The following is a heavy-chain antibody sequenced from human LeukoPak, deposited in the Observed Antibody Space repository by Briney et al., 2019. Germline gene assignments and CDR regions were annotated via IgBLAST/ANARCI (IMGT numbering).Heavy chain of an antibody. J-gene: IGHJ4*02. V-gene: IGHV3-21*01. Sequence: GGSLRLSCAASGFTFSSYSMNWVRQAPGKGLEWVSSISSSSSYADSVKGRFTISGDNAKNSLYLQMNSLRAEDTAVYYCARGSDFDYWGQGTLVTVSS. D-gene: IGHD1-26*01. CDR1: GFTFSSYS. CDR3: ARGSDFDY. CDR2: ISSSSS.